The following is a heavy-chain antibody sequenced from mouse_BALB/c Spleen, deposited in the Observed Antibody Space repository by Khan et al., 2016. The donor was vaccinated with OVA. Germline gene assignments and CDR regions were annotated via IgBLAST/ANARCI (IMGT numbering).Heavy chain of an antibody. CDR3: AREAYYENYRAWFAY. D-gene: IGHD2-10*01. V-gene: IGHV1S56*01. CDR2: IYPGNVNT. J-gene: IGHJ3*01. CDR1: GYTFTSYY. Sequence: QMQLEESGPEMVKPGTSVRISCKASGYTFTSYYINWVKRRPGQGLEWIGWIYPGNVNTKYNEKFKGKATLTADKSSSPAYMQLSSLTSEDSAVYFCAREAYYENYRAWFAYWGQGTLVTVSA.